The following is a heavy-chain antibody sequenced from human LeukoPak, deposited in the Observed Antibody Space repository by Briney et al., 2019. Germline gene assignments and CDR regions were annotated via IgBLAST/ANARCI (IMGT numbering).Heavy chain of an antibody. J-gene: IGHJ3*02. V-gene: IGHV4-30-4*01. D-gene: IGHD2-15*01. CDR3: ARDCSGGSCYGAFDI. CDR2: IYDSGST. CDR1: GASIRSGDYY. Sequence: SETLSLTCTVSGASIRSGDYYWSWIRQPPGKGLEWIGYIYDSGSTYYNPSLKSRVTISVDTSENRFSLKLSSVTATDTAVYYCARDCSGGSCYGAFDIWGQGTMVTVSS.